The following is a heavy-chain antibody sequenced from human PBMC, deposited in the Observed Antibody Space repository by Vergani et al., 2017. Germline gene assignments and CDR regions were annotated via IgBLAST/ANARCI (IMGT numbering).Heavy chain of an antibody. CDR3: ARAARIVGATRGAFDI. J-gene: IGHJ3*02. CDR1: GGSISSYY. CDR2: IYYSGST. D-gene: IGHD1-26*01. Sequence: QVQLQESGPGLVKPSETLSLTCTVSGGSISSYYWSWIRQRPGKGLEWIWYIYYSGSTNYNPSLKSRVTISVDTSKNQFSLKLSSVTAADTAVYYCARAARIVGATRGAFDIWGQGTMVTVSS. V-gene: IGHV4-59*01.